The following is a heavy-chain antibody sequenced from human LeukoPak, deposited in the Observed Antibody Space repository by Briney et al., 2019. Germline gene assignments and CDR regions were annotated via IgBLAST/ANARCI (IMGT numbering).Heavy chain of an antibody. D-gene: IGHD6-13*01. CDR1: GGSFSGYY. CDR3: ARNSGSSSWYNFDY. V-gene: IGHV4-34*01. Sequence: SETLSLTYAVYGGSFSGYYWSWIRQPPGKGLEWIGEINHSGSTNYNPSLKSRVTISVDTSKNQFSLKLSSVTAADTAVYYCARNSGSSSWYNFDYWGQGTLVTVSS. J-gene: IGHJ4*02. CDR2: INHSGST.